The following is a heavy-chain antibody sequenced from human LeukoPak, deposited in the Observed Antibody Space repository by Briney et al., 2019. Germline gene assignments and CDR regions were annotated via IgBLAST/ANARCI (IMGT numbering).Heavy chain of an antibody. CDR1: GGSISSGSYY. D-gene: IGHD5-24*01. CDR2: IYTSGST. J-gene: IGHJ3*02. Sequence: PSQTLSLTCTVSGGSISSGSYYWSWIRQPAGKGLEWIGRIYTSGSTYYNPSLKSRVTISVDTSKNQFSLKLSSVTAADTAVYYCARRWLQFSYVGAAAFDISGQGTMVTVSS. CDR3: ARRWLQFSYVGAAAFDI. V-gene: IGHV4-61*02.